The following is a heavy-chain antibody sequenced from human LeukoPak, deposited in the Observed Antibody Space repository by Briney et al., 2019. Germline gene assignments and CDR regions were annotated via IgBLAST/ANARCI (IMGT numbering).Heavy chain of an antibody. J-gene: IGHJ6*02. D-gene: IGHD2-2*02. CDR1: GYTFTSYG. CDR2: ISAYNGNT. Sequence: GASVKVSCKASGYTFTSYGISWVRQAPGQGLEWMGWISAYNGNTNYAQKLQGRVTMTTDTSTSTAYMELRSLRSDDTAVDYCARDSPYQLLYPVAKYYYGMDVWGQGTTVTVSS. CDR3: ARDSPYQLLYPVAKYYYGMDV. V-gene: IGHV1-18*01.